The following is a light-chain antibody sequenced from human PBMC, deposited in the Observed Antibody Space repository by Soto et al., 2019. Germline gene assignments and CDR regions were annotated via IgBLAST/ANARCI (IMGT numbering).Light chain of an antibody. J-gene: IGLJ1*01. CDR3: SSYAGSDTYV. CDR1: SSDVGGYNY. Sequence: QSALTQPASVSGSPGQSITISCTGTSSDVGGYNYVSWYQQHPGKVPKLMIYEVSNRPSGVSNRFSGSKSVNTASLTISGLQAEDEADYYCSSYAGSDTYVFGPGTKVTVL. CDR2: EVS. V-gene: IGLV2-14*01.